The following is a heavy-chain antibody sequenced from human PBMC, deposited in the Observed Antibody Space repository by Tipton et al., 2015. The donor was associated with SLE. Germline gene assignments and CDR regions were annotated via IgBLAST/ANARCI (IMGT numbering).Heavy chain of an antibody. V-gene: IGHV4-39*07. CDR3: ARALGDYGYYYGMDV. CDR1: GGSISSSSYY. J-gene: IGHJ6*02. D-gene: IGHD4-17*01. CDR2: IYYSGST. Sequence: TLSLTCTVSGGSISSSSYYWGWIRQPPGKGLEWIGSIYYSGSTYYNPSLKSRVTISVDTSKNQFSLKLSSVTAADTAVYYCARALGDYGYYYGMDVWGQGTTVTVSS.